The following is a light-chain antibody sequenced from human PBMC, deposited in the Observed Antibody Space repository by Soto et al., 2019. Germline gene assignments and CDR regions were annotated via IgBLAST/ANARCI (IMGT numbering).Light chain of an antibody. Sequence: QAVVTQEPSFSVSPGGTVTLTCGLSSGSVSTANNPNWYQQTPGQAPRTLIYSTSTRSSWVPARFSGSILGNKAALTITGAQAEDESDYYSALFIGNGLSVFGTGTKLTVL. CDR3: ALFIGNGLSV. CDR2: STS. J-gene: IGLJ1*01. CDR1: SGSVSTANN. V-gene: IGLV8-61*01.